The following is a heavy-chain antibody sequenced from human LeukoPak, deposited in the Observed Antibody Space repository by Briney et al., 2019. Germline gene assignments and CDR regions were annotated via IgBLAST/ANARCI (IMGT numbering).Heavy chain of an antibody. CDR3: TTEVYYDILTGYLYFDY. V-gene: IGHV3-53*01. D-gene: IGHD3-9*01. CDR2: IYSGGST. J-gene: IGHJ4*02. CDR1: GFTVSSNY. Sequence: GGSLRLSCAASGFTVSSNYMSWVRQAPGKGLERVSVIYSGGSTYYADSVKGRFTISRDNSKNTLYLQMNSLRAEDTAVYYCTTEVYYDILTGYLYFDYWGQGTLVTVSS.